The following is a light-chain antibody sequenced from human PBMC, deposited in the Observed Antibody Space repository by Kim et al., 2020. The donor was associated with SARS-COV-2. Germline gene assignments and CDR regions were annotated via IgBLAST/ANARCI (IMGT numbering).Light chain of an antibody. Sequence: DIQMTQSPSSLSASVGDRVTITCRASQTISTYLNWYHQKPGKAPKLLIYATSNLQNGVPSRFSGSGSGTDFTLTISSLQHEDFAIYYCQQTYGTPTFGQGTKLEIK. CDR2: ATS. V-gene: IGKV1-39*01. CDR1: QTISTY. J-gene: IGKJ2*01. CDR3: QQTYGTPT.